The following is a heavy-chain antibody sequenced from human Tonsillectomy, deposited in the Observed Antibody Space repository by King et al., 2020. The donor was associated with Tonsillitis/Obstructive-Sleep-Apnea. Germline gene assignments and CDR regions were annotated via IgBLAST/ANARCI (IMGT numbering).Heavy chain of an antibody. CDR2: MNQDGSEK. V-gene: IGHV3-7*01. CDR1: GFTFSNYW. J-gene: IGHJ4*02. Sequence: VQLVESGGGLVQPGGSLRLSCAASGFTFSNYWMTWVRQAPGKGLEWVANMNQDGSEKYHVGSVKGRFTISRDNAKNSLYLQMNSLRAEDAAVYYCARDRYYGSVSPTADYWGQGTLVTVSS. CDR3: ARDRYYGSVSPTADY. D-gene: IGHD3-10*01.